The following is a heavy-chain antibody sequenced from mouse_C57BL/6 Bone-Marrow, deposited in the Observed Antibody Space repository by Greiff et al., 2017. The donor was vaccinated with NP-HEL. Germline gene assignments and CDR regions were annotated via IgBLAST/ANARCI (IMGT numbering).Heavy chain of an antibody. CDR1: GYTFTSYW. V-gene: IGHV1-5*01. CDR3: TRGHYYGSSPYYAMDY. J-gene: IGHJ4*01. CDR2: IYPGNSDT. Sequence: EVKLQESGTVLARPGASVKMSCKTSGYTFTSYWMHWVKQRPGQGLEWIGAIYPGNSDTSYNQKFKGKAKLTAVTSASTAYMELSSLTNEDSAVYYCTRGHYYGSSPYYAMDYWGQGTSVTVSS. D-gene: IGHD1-1*01.